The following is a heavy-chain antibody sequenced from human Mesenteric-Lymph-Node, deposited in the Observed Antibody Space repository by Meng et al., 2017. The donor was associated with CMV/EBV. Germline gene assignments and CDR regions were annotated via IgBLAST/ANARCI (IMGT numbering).Heavy chain of an antibody. V-gene: IGHV3-74*01. J-gene: IGHJ4*02. D-gene: IGHD3/OR15-3a*01. CDR2: IDSDGRTT. CDR3: ARDPIFGLYYFGY. Sequence: GESLKISCAASGFTFSNYWMHWVRQAPGKGLVWVSHIDSDGRTTTYADSVKGRFTISRDNSKNTLYLEMNSLRTEDTAVYYCARDPIFGLYYFGYWGQGTLVTVSS. CDR1: GFTFSNYW.